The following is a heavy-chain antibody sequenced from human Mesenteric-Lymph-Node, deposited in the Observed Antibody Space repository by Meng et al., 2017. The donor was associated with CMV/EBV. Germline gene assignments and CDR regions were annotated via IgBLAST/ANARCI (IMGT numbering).Heavy chain of an antibody. J-gene: IGHJ5*02. V-gene: IGHV1-2*06. D-gene: IGHD2/OR15-2a*01. CDR2: INPNSGVS. CDR1: GYTFTDFY. Sequence: QVQLVQSRGEVGKPGASVMVSCKASGYTFTDFYIHWVRQAPGQGLEWMGRINPNSGVSNSAQNFQGRVTMTRDTSISTAYMELGRLTSDDTAVYYCARDNVNPEGFDPWGQGTLVTVSS. CDR3: ARDNVNPEGFDP.